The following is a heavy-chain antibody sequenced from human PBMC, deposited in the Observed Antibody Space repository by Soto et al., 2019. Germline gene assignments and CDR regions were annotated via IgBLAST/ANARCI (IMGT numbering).Heavy chain of an antibody. D-gene: IGHD4-17*01. CDR1: GGSISSTSYY. CDR3: AREMTTLGPFDY. J-gene: IGHJ4*02. V-gene: IGHV4-61*01. Sequence: SETLSLTCTVSGGSISSTSYYWGWIRQPPGKGLEWIGYVFYSGATNYNPSLKSRVTISIDTSKNQFSLKLSSVTAADTAVYYCAREMTTLGPFDYWGQGTLVTVSS. CDR2: VFYSGAT.